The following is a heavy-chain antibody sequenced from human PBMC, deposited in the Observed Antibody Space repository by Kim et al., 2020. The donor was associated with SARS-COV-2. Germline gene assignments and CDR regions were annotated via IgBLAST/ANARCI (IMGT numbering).Heavy chain of an antibody. D-gene: IGHD3-22*01. CDR1: GGSISSSSYY. CDR3: ARRGGYYYPPDY. Sequence: SETLSLTCTVSGGSISSSSYYWGWIRQPPGKGLEWIGSIYYSGSTYYNPSLKSRVTISVDTSKNQFSLKLSSVTAADTAVYYCARRGGYYYPPDYWGQGTLVTVSS. CDR2: IYYSGST. J-gene: IGHJ4*02. V-gene: IGHV4-39*01.